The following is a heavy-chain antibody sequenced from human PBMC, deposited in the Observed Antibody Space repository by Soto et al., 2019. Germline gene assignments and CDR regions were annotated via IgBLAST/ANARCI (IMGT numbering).Heavy chain of an antibody. Sequence: QVQLVESGGGVVQPGRSLRLSCAASGFTFSTYGIHWVRQAPGKGLEWVSVISYDGSNKYYADSVKGRFTISRDNSKNNLYLQMNRLRVEDTAVYYCAKDLGGWGSLHYWGQGTLVTVSS. CDR3: AKDLGGWGSLHY. CDR2: ISYDGSNK. D-gene: IGHD3-16*01. V-gene: IGHV3-30*18. J-gene: IGHJ4*02. CDR1: GFTFSTYG.